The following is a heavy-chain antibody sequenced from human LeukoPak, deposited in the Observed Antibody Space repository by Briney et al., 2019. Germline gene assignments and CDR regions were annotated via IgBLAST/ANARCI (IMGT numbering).Heavy chain of an antibody. CDR1: GGSISSGGYP. CDR3: ARVARWGYYFDY. D-gene: IGHD1-26*01. J-gene: IGHJ4*02. Sequence: SETLSLTCALSGGSISSGGYPWSWIRQPPGKGLEWIGYIYHSGTTHYTASLKSRVTISIDRSKNQFSLKLSSVTAADTAVYYCARVARWGYYFDYWGEGTLVSVS. V-gene: IGHV4-30-2*01. CDR2: IYHSGTT.